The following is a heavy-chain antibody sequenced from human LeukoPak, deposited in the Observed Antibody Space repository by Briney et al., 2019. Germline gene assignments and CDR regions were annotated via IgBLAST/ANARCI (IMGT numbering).Heavy chain of an antibody. CDR3: ARHADYGAYLDY. J-gene: IGHJ4*02. V-gene: IGHV4-59*08. CDR2: IYYSGST. D-gene: IGHD4-17*01. CDR1: CGSISSYY. Sequence: SETLSLTCTVSCGSISSYYWSWIRQPPGKGLEWIGYIYYSGSTNHNPSLKSRVTASVDTSKNQFSLRLSLVTAADTAGYYCARHADYGAYLDYWGQGTLVTVSS.